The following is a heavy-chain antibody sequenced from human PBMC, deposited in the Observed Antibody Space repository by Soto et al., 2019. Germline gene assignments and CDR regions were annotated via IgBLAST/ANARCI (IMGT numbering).Heavy chain of an antibody. Sequence: GGSLRLSCAASGFTFSSYAMSWVRQAPGKGLEWVSAISGSGGSTYYADSVKGRFTISRDKSKNTLYLQMNSLRAEDTAVYYCAKDLEYDFSSGYYPEAFDYWGQGTLVTVSS. J-gene: IGHJ4*02. CDR1: GFTFSSYA. CDR3: AKDLEYDFSSGYYPEAFDY. V-gene: IGHV3-23*01. CDR2: ISGSGGST. D-gene: IGHD3-3*01.